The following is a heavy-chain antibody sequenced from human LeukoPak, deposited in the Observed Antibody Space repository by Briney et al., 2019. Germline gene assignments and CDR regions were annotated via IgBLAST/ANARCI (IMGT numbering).Heavy chain of an antibody. CDR2: IKQDGSEK. CDR3: ARDRYGSGSYYRSNWFDP. CDR1: GFTFSSYW. Sequence: GGSLRLSCAASGFTFSSYWMSWVRQAPGKGLEWVANIKQDGSEKYYVDSVKGRFTISRDNAKNSLYLQMNSLRAEDTAVYYCARDRYGSGSYYRSNWFDPWGRGTLVTVSS. D-gene: IGHD3-10*01. V-gene: IGHV3-7*01. J-gene: IGHJ5*02.